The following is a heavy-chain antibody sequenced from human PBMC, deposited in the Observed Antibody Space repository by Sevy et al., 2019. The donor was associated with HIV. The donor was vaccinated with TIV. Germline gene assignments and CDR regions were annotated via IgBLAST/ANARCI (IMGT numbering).Heavy chain of an antibody. J-gene: IGHJ4*02. V-gene: IGHV3-48*01. CDR2: ISSSSGTI. Sequence: GGSLRLSCAASGFTFSSYSMSWVRQAPGKGLEWVSYISSSSGTIYYADSVKGRFTISRDNAKNSLYLQMNSLRAEDTAVYYCATDIGLQWELLGARFFDSWGQGTLVTVSS. CDR3: ATDIGLQWELLGARFFDS. D-gene: IGHD3-3*01. CDR1: GFTFSSYS.